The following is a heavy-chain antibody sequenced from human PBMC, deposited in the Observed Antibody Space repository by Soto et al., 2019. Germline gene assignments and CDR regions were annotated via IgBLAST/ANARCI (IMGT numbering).Heavy chain of an antibody. J-gene: IGHJ4*02. Sequence: QVQLVQSGAEVKKPGSSVKVSCKASGGTFSSYAISWVRQAPGQGLEWMGGIIPIFGTANYAQKFQGRVKITADESTSTAYMELSSLRSEDTAVYYCARDEVEYCSGGSCYFDYWGQGTLVTVSS. D-gene: IGHD2-15*01. V-gene: IGHV1-69*01. CDR1: GGTFSSYA. CDR3: ARDEVEYCSGGSCYFDY. CDR2: IIPIFGTA.